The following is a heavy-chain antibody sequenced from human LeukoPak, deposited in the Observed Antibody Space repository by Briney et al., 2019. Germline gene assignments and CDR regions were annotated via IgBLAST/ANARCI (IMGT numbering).Heavy chain of an antibody. D-gene: IGHD1-1*01. CDR1: GFTFSSYA. V-gene: IGHV3-9*01. CDR3: AKDIERISPNYYYYGMDV. J-gene: IGHJ6*02. Sequence: PGGSLRLSCAASGFTFSSYAMHWVRQAPGKGLEWVSGISWNSGSIGYADSVKGRFTISRDNAKNSLYLQMNSLRAEDTAWYYCAKDIERISPNYYYYGMDVWGQGTTVTVSS. CDR2: ISWNSGSI.